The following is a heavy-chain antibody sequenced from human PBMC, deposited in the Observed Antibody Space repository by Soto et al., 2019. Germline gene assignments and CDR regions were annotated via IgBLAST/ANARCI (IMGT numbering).Heavy chain of an antibody. V-gene: IGHV3-7*01. CDR2: IKQDGREM. D-gene: IGHD1-1*01. Sequence: EVQLVESGGGLVRPGESLRLSCAASGFTFSSYWMNWVRQAPGKGLEWVANIKQDGREMYYMDSVKGRFTISRDNAKNSLYLQMNSLRAEDTAVYYCATDMGSNALYWGQGTLVTVSS. CDR3: ATDMGSNALY. CDR1: GFTFSSYW. J-gene: IGHJ4*02.